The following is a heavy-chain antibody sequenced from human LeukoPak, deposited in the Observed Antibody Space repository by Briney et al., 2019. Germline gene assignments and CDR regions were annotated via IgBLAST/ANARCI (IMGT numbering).Heavy chain of an antibody. CDR1: GYTFTGYY. CDR3: AREIAAGTPYYFDY. CDR2: INPNSGGT. V-gene: IGHV1-2*02. J-gene: IGHJ4*02. Sequence: ASVKVSCKASGYTFTGYYMHWVRQAPGQGLEWMGWINPNSGGTNYAQKFQGRVTMTRDTSIRTAYMELSRLRSDDTAVYYCAREIAAGTPYYFDYWGQGTLVTVSS. D-gene: IGHD6-13*01.